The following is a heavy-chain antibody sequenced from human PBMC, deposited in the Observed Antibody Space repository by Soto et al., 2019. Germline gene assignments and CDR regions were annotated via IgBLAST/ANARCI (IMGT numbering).Heavy chain of an antibody. Sequence: GGSLRLSCAASGFTFSSYSMNWVRQAPGKGLEWVSSISSSSSYIYYADSVKGRFTISRDNAKNSLYLQMNSLRAEDTAVYYCARDPGRTEINDYWGQGTLVTVSS. CDR1: GFTFSSYS. D-gene: IGHD1-1*01. CDR2: ISSSSSYI. V-gene: IGHV3-21*01. J-gene: IGHJ4*02. CDR3: ARDPGRTEINDY.